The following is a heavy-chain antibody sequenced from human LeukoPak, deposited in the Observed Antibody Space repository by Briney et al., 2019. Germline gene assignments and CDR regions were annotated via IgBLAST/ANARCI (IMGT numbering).Heavy chain of an antibody. J-gene: IGHJ3*02. Sequence: GGSLRLSCAASGFTVSSNYMSWVRQAPGKGLEWVSVIYSGGSTYYADSVKGRFTISRDNSKNTLYLQMNSLRAEDTAVYYCASGSGYYSPHDAFDIWGQGTMVTVSS. CDR3: ASGSGYYSPHDAFDI. V-gene: IGHV3-66*01. CDR1: GFTVSSNY. D-gene: IGHD3-22*01. CDR2: IYSGGST.